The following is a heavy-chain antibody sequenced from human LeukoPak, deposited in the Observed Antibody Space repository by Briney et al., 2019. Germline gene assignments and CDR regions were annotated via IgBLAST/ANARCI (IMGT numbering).Heavy chain of an antibody. CDR1: GGSISSGDCY. Sequence: SETLSLTCTVSGGSISSGDCYWSWIRQPPGKGLEWIGYIYYSGSTYYNPSLKSRVTISVDTSKNQFSLKLSSVTAADTAVYYCARMVLRGFDYWGQGTLDTVSS. J-gene: IGHJ4*02. V-gene: IGHV4-30-4*01. D-gene: IGHD2/OR15-2a*01. CDR3: ARMVLRGFDY. CDR2: IYYSGST.